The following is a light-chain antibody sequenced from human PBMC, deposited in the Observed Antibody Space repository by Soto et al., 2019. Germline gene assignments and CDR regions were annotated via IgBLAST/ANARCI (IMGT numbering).Light chain of an antibody. CDR3: QQYGSSPST. CDR2: GAS. CDR1: QSVSSSY. V-gene: IGKV3-20*01. Sequence: EIVLTQSAVTLSLSPGERATLSWGASQSVSSSYLAWYQQKNGQAPRLLIYGASSRATGIPDRFSGSGYGTDFTLTIIRLETEDFAVYYCQQYGSSPSTFGQGTRLEIK. J-gene: IGKJ5*01.